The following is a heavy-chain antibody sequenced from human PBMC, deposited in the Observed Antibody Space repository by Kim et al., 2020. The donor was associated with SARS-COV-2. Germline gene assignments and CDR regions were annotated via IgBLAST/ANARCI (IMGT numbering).Heavy chain of an antibody. CDR2: IRSKAYGGTT. V-gene: IGHV3-49*04. CDR3: TRDFSPYDYSNNGLRY. CDR1: GFTFGDYA. J-gene: IGHJ4*02. D-gene: IGHD4-4*01. Sequence: GGSLRLSCTASGFTFGDYAMSWVRQAPGKGLEWVGFIRSKAYGGTTEYAASVKGRFTISRDDSKSIAYLQMNSLKTEDTAVYYCTRDFSPYDYSNNGLRYWGQGTLVTVSS.